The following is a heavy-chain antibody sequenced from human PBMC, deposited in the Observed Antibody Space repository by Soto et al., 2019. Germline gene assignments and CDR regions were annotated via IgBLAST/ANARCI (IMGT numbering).Heavy chain of an antibody. CDR2: IWNDGSNK. J-gene: IGHJ3*02. Sequence: QPGGSLRLSCAASGFTFSYYGMHWVRQAPGKGLEWVAVIWNDGSNKYYSDSVEGRFTISRDNSNNTLSLQMNSLTAEDTAVYYCAKDERDAVAIWGQGTMVTVSS. CDR1: GFTFSYYG. CDR3: AKDERDAVAI. V-gene: IGHV3-33*06.